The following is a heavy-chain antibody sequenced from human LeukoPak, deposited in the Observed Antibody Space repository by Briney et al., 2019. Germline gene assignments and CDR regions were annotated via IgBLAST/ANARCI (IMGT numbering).Heavy chain of an antibody. CDR1: GGSISSSSYY. V-gene: IGHV4-39*07. J-gene: IGHJ6*01. Sequence: SETLSLTCTVSGGSISSSSYYWGWIRQPPGKGLEWIGSIYYSGSTYYNPSLKSRVTISVDTSKNQFSLKLSSVTAADTAVYYCSGSMLRADMDVWGQGTTVTVSS. CDR3: SGSMLRADMDV. D-gene: IGHD3-10*01. CDR2: IYYSGST.